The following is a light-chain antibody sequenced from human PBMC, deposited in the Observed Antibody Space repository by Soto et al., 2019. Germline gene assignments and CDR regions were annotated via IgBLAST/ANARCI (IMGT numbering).Light chain of an antibody. Sequence: EVVMTQSPATLSVSPGERTSLSCRASQSVGSNLGWYQQKPGQAPRLLIYRASTRATGIPARFSGSGSGTEFTLTISSLQSEDIAVYYCQQYAKWPLTFGGGTRCISN. V-gene: IGKV3-15*01. CDR1: QSVGSN. J-gene: IGKJ4*01. CDR2: RAS. CDR3: QQYAKWPLT.